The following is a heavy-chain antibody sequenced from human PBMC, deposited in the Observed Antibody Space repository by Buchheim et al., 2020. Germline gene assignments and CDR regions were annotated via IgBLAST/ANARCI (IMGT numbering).Heavy chain of an antibody. V-gene: IGHV4-61*02. CDR2: IYPSGSP. J-gene: IGHJ4*02. CDR3: ARGSPMVF. Sequence: QVQLQESGPGLVKPSQPLSLTCTVSGGSISRGSYYWTWIRQPAGKGLEWIGRIYPSGSPNYNPSLKSRVTISVDTSKNQISLKLSSVTAADTAMYYCARGSPMVFWGQGTL. CDR1: GGSISRGSYY. D-gene: IGHD3-10*01.